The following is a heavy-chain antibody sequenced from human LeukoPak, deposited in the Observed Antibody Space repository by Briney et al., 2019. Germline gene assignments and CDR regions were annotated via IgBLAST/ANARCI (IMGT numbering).Heavy chain of an antibody. J-gene: IGHJ4*02. D-gene: IGHD1-26*01. V-gene: IGHV3-21*01. Sequence: GGSLRLSCAASGFTFSTYSMNWVRQAPGKGLEWVSSIFSSSGFISYADAVKGRFTISRDNAKNSLYLQMNSLRAEDRAVYYCARAVSGSYFDYWGQGTLVTVSS. CDR3: ARAVSGSYFDY. CDR1: GFTFSTYS. CDR2: IFSSSGFI.